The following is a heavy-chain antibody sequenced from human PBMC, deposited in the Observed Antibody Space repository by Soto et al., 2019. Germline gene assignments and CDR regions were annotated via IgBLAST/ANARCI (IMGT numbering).Heavy chain of an antibody. V-gene: IGHV4-31*03. Sequence: QVQLQESGPGLVRPSQTLSLTCSVSGGSISSGDYYWSWIRQHPGKGLEWIGYIYYSGTTNYNPSLKSRLAINIDTYKIRFSLKLSSVTAADTAIYFCARDDYGGKSGAFDIWGQGTMVTVSS. CDR1: GGSISSGDYY. CDR2: IYYSGTT. D-gene: IGHD4-17*01. CDR3: ARDDYGGKSGAFDI. J-gene: IGHJ3*02.